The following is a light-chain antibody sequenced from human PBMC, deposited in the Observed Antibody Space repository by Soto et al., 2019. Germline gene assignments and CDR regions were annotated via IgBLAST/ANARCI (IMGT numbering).Light chain of an antibody. Sequence: ELVLTQSPGTLSLSPGERATLSCRASQRMSSNYLAWYQQKPGQSPRLLIYGTSSRATGIPDRFSGSGSVTDFPLTISGLEPEDSAVYYCQQYGTLPPRYTFGQGTKLEIK. CDR2: GTS. CDR3: QQYGTLPPRYT. CDR1: QRMSSNY. V-gene: IGKV3-20*01. J-gene: IGKJ2*01.